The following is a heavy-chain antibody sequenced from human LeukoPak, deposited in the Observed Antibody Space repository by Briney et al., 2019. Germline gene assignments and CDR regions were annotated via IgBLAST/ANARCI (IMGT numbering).Heavy chain of an antibody. J-gene: IGHJ4*02. CDR2: ISSSGSTI. D-gene: IGHD6-13*01. CDR3: ARDPTGSSSWDDY. V-gene: IGHV3-48*03. CDR1: GFTFSNYE. Sequence: GGSLRLSCAASGFTFSNYEMKWVRQAPGKGLEWVSYISSSGSTIYYADSVKGRFTISRDNAKNSLYLQMNSLRVEDTAVYYCARDPTGSSSWDDYWGQGTLVTVSS.